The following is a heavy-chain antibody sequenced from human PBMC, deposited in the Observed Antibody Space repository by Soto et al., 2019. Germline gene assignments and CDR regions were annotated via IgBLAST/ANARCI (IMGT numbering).Heavy chain of an antibody. CDR2: IYYSGST. V-gene: IGHV4-30-4*01. CDR3: ASVSYFNAFDY. CDR1: GGSISSGDYY. Sequence: SETLSLTCTVSGGSISSGDYYWSWIRQPPGKGLEWIGYIYYSGSTYYNPSLKSQVTISVDTSKNQFSLKLSSVTAADTAVYYCASVSYFNAFDYWGQGTLVTVSS. D-gene: IGHD3-9*01. J-gene: IGHJ4*02.